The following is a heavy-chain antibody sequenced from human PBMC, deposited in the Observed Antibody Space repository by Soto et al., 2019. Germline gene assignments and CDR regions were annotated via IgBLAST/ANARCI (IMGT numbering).Heavy chain of an antibody. J-gene: IGHJ3*02. Sequence: QVQLVESGGGVVQPGSSLRLSCAASGFTFSSYGMHWVRQAPGKGLEWVAVISYDGSNKYYADSVKGRFTISRDNSTNTLYLQMNSLRAEDTAVYYCANPLGLVDAFDIWGHGTMVTFSS. CDR1: GFTFSSYG. CDR2: ISYDGSNK. V-gene: IGHV3-30*18. D-gene: IGHD3-16*01. CDR3: ANPLGLVDAFDI.